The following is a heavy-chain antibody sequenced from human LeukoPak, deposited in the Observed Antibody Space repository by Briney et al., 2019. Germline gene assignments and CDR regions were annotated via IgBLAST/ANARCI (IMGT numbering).Heavy chain of an antibody. CDR3: ARGGLQYPWDY. CDR2: INPSGGST. Sequence: AXGQGLEWMGIINPSGGSTSYAQRFQGRVTMTRDTSTSTVYMELSSLRSEDTAVYYCARGGLQYPWDYWGQGTLVTVSS. V-gene: IGHV1-46*01. J-gene: IGHJ4*02. D-gene: IGHD4-11*01.